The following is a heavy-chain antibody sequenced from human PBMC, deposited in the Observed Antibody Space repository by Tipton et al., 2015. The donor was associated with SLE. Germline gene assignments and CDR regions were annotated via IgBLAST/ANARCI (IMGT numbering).Heavy chain of an antibody. D-gene: IGHD5-12*01. J-gene: IGHJ4*02. Sequence: GLVKPSETLSLTCTVSGGSISRSNFYWAWIRQPPGKGLEWIGSFYYGKSTFYNPSLKSRVSISVDTSTNRLFLNLLSVTAADTALYYCARLISAYDCNFDYWGQGTLVTVSS. CDR1: GGSISRSNFY. CDR2: FYYGKST. V-gene: IGHV4-39*07. CDR3: ARLISAYDCNFDY.